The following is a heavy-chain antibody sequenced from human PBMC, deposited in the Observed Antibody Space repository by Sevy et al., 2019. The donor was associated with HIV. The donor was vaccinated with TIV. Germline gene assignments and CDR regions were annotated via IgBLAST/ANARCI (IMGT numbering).Heavy chain of an antibody. Sequence: GGSLRLSCAASGFTFSDYYMSWIRQAPGKGLEWVSYISSSGSTIYYADSVKGRFTISRDNAKNSLYLQMNSLRAEDTAVYYCAREPPRRGYSYGYVPWYFDLWGRCTLVTVSS. D-gene: IGHD5-18*01. CDR3: AREPPRRGYSYGYVPWYFDL. V-gene: IGHV3-11*01. CDR1: GFTFSDYY. J-gene: IGHJ2*01. CDR2: ISSSGSTI.